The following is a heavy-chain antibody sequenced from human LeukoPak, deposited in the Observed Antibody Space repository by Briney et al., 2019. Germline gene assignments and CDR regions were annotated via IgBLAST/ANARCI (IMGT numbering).Heavy chain of an antibody. D-gene: IGHD4-17*01. CDR2: IFYSGST. CDR3: AGYYGEKGAFDI. V-gene: IGHV4-59*08. Sequence: SSETLSLTCTVSGGSISSYYWSWIRQPPGKGLEWIGYIFYSGSTNYNPSLQSRVTISVDTSKNQFSLKLSSVTAADTAVYYCAGYYGEKGAFDIWGQGTMVTVSS. J-gene: IGHJ3*02. CDR1: GGSISSYY.